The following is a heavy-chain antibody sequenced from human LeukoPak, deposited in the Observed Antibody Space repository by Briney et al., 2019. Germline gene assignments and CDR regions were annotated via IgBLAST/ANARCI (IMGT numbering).Heavy chain of an antibody. V-gene: IGHV3-21*04. D-gene: IGHD3/OR15-3a*01. CDR2: ISSSSSYI. CDR1: GFTFSSYS. J-gene: IGHJ6*02. Sequence: GGSLRLSCAASGFTFSSYSMNWVRQAPGKGLEWVSSISSSSSYIYYADSVKGRFTLSRDNARNSLFLQMNSLRAEDTAVYYCAKDASSDFSFGMDVWGQGTTVTVSS. CDR3: AKDASSDFSFGMDV.